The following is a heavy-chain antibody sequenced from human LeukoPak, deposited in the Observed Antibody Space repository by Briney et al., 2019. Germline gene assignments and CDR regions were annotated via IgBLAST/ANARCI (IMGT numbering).Heavy chain of an antibody. CDR3: ASYSCSSTSCLGASWFDP. V-gene: IGHV1-69*04. J-gene: IGHJ5*02. Sequence: SVKVSCKASGGTFSSYAISWVRQAPGQGLEWMGRIIPILGIANYAQKFQGRVTITADKSTSTAYMELSSLRSEDTAVYYCASYSCSSTSCLGASWFDPWGQGTLVTVSS. D-gene: IGHD2-2*01. CDR2: IIPILGIA. CDR1: GGTFSSYA.